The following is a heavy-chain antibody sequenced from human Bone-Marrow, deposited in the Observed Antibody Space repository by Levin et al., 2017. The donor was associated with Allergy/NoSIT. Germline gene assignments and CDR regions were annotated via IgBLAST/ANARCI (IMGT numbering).Heavy chain of an antibody. CDR1: GGSFSNSH. CDR2: ITHSAGGNT. V-gene: IGHV4-34*01. CDR3: ARLGSLNIVGTTSYYYYAMDV. D-gene: IGHD5-12*01. J-gene: IGHJ6*02. Sequence: SETLSLTCAVYGGSFSNSHWTWIRQAPGKGLEWIGEITHSAGGNTNYNPSLKSRLTISSDTSKKQFSLKLNSVTAADTAVYYCARLGSLNIVGTTSYYYYAMDVWGQGTTVTVSS.